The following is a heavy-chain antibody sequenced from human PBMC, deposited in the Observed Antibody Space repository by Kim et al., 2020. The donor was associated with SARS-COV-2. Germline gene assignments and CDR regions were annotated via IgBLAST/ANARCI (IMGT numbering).Heavy chain of an antibody. D-gene: IGHD3-10*01. V-gene: IGHV3-30*04. CDR1: GFTFSSYA. Sequence: GGSLRLSCAASGFTFSSYAMHWVRQAPGKGLEWVAVISYDGSNKYYADSVKGRFTISRDNSKNTLYLQMNSLRAEDTAVYYCARSYYGSGNWFDPWGQGTLVTVSS. J-gene: IGHJ5*02. CDR3: ARSYYGSGNWFDP. CDR2: ISYDGSNK.